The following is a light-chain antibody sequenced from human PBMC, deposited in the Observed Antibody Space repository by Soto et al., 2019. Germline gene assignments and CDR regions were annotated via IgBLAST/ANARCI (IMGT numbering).Light chain of an antibody. CDR1: SSDVGAYDY. Sequence: QSVLTQPPSASGSPGQSVTISCTGTSSDVGAYDYVSWYQQHPGKAPKLMIYEINKRPSGVPDRFSGSKSGNTASLTVSGRQAEDEADYYCSSFAGSNNFPYVFGTGTKLTVL. CDR2: EIN. J-gene: IGLJ1*01. CDR3: SSFAGSNNFPYV. V-gene: IGLV2-8*01.